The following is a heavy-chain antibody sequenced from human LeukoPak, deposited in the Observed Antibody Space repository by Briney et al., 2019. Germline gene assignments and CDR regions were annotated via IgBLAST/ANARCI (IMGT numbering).Heavy chain of an antibody. V-gene: IGHV3-30*04. CDR2: ISYDGGRE. CDR3: ARTDDDGDYWGQDEGGDY. Sequence: PGRSLRLSCAAFGFTFDNCAMHWVRQAPGKGLEWVAGISYDGGREYYAASVKGRFSISRDNAKNRLHLQMNSLRPEDSALYYCARTDDDGDYWGQDEGGDYWGQGTLVTVSS. J-gene: IGHJ4*02. D-gene: IGHD4-17*01. CDR1: GFTFDNCA.